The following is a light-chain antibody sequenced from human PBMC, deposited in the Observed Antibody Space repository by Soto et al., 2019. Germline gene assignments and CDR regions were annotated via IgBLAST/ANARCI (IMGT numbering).Light chain of an antibody. CDR1: SSDVGGYNY. Sequence: QSALTQPRSVSGSPGQSVTISCTGTSSDVGGYNYVSWYQQHPGKAPKLMIYDVSKRPSGVPDRFSGSKSGNTASLTISGLQDEDEADYYCCSYAGSYGVFGGGTKVTVL. V-gene: IGLV2-11*01. J-gene: IGLJ2*01. CDR2: DVS. CDR3: CSYAGSYGV.